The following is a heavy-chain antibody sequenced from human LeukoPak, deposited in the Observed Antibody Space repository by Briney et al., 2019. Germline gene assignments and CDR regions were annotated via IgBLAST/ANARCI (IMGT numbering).Heavy chain of an antibody. CDR1: GGTFSSYA. D-gene: IGHD6-13*01. CDR2: INPNSGGT. CDR3: ARRIIGDIAAAGGGLDP. V-gene: IGHV1-2*02. J-gene: IGHJ5*02. Sequence: ASVKVSCKASGGTFSSYAISWVRQAPGQGLEWMGWINPNSGGTNYAQKFQGRVTMTRDTSISTAYMELSRLRSDDTAVYYCARRIIGDIAAAGGGLDPWGQGTLVTVSS.